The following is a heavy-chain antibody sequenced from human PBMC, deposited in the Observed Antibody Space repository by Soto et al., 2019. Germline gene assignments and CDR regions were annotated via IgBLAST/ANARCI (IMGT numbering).Heavy chain of an antibody. Sequence: GSLRLACAASGXPFNIYCLHWVRQSPGKGLEWVALISYDGSNQYYADSVKGRFTISRDNSKNTLFLQMNRLRAEDTAVYYCAKDQASGQGHIDSWGQGTLGTVSS. CDR3: AKDQASGQGHIDS. CDR2: ISYDGSNQ. J-gene: IGHJ4*02. CDR1: GXPFNIYC. V-gene: IGHV3-30*18.